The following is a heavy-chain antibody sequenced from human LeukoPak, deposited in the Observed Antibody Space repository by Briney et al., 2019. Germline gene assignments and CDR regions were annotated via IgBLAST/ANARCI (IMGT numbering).Heavy chain of an antibody. CDR1: GYTFTSYY. CDR2: IRVSGGGT. Sequence: GSVKVSCKSSGYTFTSYYIHWVRQAPGQGLEWMGIIRVSGGGTGYAQNFQGRVTMTRDTSTSTVYMELSSLRSEDTAVYFCARGGPQWLVLRKRFYFDSWGQGTLVTVSS. CDR3: ARGGPQWLVLRKRFYFDS. V-gene: IGHV1-46*01. J-gene: IGHJ4*02. D-gene: IGHD6-19*01.